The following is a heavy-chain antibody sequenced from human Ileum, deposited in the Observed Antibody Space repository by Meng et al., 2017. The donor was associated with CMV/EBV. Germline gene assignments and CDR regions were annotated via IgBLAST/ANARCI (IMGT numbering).Heavy chain of an antibody. J-gene: IGHJ5*02. CDR2: IIPFFGVV. V-gene: IGHV1-69*02. Sequence: SVKVSCKASGGTSSGYTISWVRQAPGQGLEWMGKIIPFFGVVNYAQKFQGRVTISADKSTSTTYMELSSLRSEDTAIYYCARGKDTYSNWFDTWGQGSLVTVSS. CDR3: ARGKDTYSNWFDT. CDR1: GGTSSGYT. D-gene: IGHD2-15*01.